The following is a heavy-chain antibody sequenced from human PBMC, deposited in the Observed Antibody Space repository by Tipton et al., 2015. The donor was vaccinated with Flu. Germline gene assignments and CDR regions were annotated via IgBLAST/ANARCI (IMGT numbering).Heavy chain of an antibody. J-gene: IGHJ6*02. V-gene: IGHV4-31*03. Sequence: TLSLTCTVSGSSINSGSYWGWIRQFPGRGLEWIGYIYRDGSSYSNPSPRSRLTISIDASMKQFSLKLHSMTAADTAVYYCARRGSDSYYYRGMDVWGQGTLVTVSS. D-gene: IGHD3-10*01. CDR3: ARRGSDSYYYRGMDV. CDR1: GSSINSGSY. CDR2: IYRDGSS.